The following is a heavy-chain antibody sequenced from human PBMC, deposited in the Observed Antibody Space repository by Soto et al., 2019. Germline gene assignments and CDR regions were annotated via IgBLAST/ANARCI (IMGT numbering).Heavy chain of an antibody. Sequence: GESLKISCKGSGYIFTSYWIGWVRQMPGKGLEWMGIIYPGDSDTRYSPSFQGQVTISAEKFITTAYLEWSSLKASDSAMYYCARRFSGGGSYYFDTWGQGTLVTVSS. D-gene: IGHD2-15*01. CDR3: ARRFSGGGSYYFDT. J-gene: IGHJ5*02. CDR2: IYPGDSDT. V-gene: IGHV5-51*01. CDR1: GYIFTSYW.